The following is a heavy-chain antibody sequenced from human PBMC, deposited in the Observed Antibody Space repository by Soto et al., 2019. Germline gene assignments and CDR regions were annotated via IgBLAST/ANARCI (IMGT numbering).Heavy chain of an antibody. D-gene: IGHD2-15*01. Sequence: SETLSLSCAVYGGSFSGYYWSWIRQPPGKGLEWIGEINRSGSTNYNPSLKSRVTISVDTSKNQFSLKLSSVTAADTAVYYCARGRSGGSCYSVFTSCGLTFKYWRQATLVTVP. J-gene: IGHJ4*02. CDR3: ARGRSGGSCYSVFTSCGLTFKY. V-gene: IGHV4-34*01. CDR2: INRSGST. CDR1: GGSFSGYY.